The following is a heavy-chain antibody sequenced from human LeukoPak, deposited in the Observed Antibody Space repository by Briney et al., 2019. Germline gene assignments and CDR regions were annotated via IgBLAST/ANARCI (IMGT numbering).Heavy chain of an antibody. Sequence: SETLSLTCTVSGGSISSSSYYWGWIRQPPGKGLEWIGSIYYSGSTYYNPSFKSRVTISVDTSKNQFSLKLSSVTAADTAVYYCARASRWFDPWGQGTLVTVSS. CDR3: ARASRWFDP. J-gene: IGHJ5*02. V-gene: IGHV4-39*07. CDR2: IYYSGST. CDR1: GGSISSSSYY. D-gene: IGHD2/OR15-2a*01.